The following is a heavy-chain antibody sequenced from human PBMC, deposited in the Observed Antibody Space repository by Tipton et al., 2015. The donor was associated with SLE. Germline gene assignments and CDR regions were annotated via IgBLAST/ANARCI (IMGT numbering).Heavy chain of an antibody. V-gene: IGHV3-11*06. CDR1: GFTFSDYY. Sequence: SLRLSCTASGFTFSDYYMSWIRQAPGKGLEWVSFIIGSGTYTNYADSVMGRFTISRDNANNTLYLQMNSLRAEDTAVYYCARVGDGYNPWGQGTLVTVSS. CDR2: IIGSGTYT. D-gene: IGHD5-24*01. J-gene: IGHJ4*02. CDR3: ARVGDGYNP.